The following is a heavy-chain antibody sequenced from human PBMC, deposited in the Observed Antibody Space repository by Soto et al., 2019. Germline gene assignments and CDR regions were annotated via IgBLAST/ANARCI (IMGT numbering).Heavy chain of an antibody. J-gene: IGHJ4*02. Sequence: SETLSLTCAVYGGSFSGYYWSWIRQPPGKGPEWIGEINHSGSTYYNPSLKSRVTISVDRSKNQFSLKLSSVTAADTAVYYCARVPGYWGQGTLVTVSS. CDR3: ARVPGY. D-gene: IGHD2-2*01. CDR1: GGSFSGYY. V-gene: IGHV4-34*01. CDR2: INHSGST.